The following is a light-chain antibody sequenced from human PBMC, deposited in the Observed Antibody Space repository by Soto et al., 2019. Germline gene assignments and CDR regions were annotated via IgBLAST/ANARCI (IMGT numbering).Light chain of an antibody. V-gene: IGLV2-8*01. J-gene: IGLJ3*02. CDR3: SSYAASNNFYFV. CDR1: SSYVGGYNY. CDR2: EVT. Sequence: QSALTQPPSASGSPGQSVTISCTGTSSYVGGYNYVSWYQQYPGRAPKLMIYEVTKRPSGVPDRFSGSKSGNTASLPVSGLQAEDEADYYCSSYAASNNFYFVFGGGTKLTVL.